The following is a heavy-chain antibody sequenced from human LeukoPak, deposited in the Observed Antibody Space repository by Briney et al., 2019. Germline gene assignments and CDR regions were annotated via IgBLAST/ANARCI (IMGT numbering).Heavy chain of an antibody. D-gene: IGHD5-12*01. Sequence: SETLSLTCTVSGGSISSGDYYWRWIRQPPGKGLEWIGYIYYSGSTYYNPSLKSRVTISVDTSKNQFSLKLSSVTAADTAVHYCARGGYDFGVDYWGQGTLVTVSS. CDR1: GGSISSGDYY. CDR3: ARGGYDFGVDY. J-gene: IGHJ4*02. V-gene: IGHV4-30-4*08. CDR2: IYYSGST.